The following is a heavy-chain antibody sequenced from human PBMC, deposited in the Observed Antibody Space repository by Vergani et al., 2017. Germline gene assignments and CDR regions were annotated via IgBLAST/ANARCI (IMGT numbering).Heavy chain of an antibody. Sequence: QLQLQESGPGLVKPSETLSLTCTVSGGSISSYYWSWIRQPPGKGLEWIGYIYYSGSTNYNPSLKIRVTISVDTSKNQFSLKLSSVTAADTAVYYCARHWSYCTKGVCYNEHLDYWGQGTLVTVSS. CDR2: IYYSGST. CDR1: GGSISSYY. CDR3: ARHWSYCTKGVCYNEHLDY. V-gene: IGHV4-59*08. D-gene: IGHD2-8*01. J-gene: IGHJ4*02.